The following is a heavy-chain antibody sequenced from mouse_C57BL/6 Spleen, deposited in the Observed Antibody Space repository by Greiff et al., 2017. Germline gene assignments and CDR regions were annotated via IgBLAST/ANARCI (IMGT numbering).Heavy chain of an antibody. CDR1: GYTFTDYY. Sequence: EVQLQPSGPELVKPGASVKISCKASGYTFTDYYMNWVKQSHGKSLEWIGDINPNNGGTSYNQKFKGKATLTVDKSSSTAYMELRSLTSEDSAVYYCAREGWSPYAMDYWGQGTSVTVSS. CDR2: INPNNGGT. V-gene: IGHV1-26*01. J-gene: IGHJ4*01. D-gene: IGHD2-3*01. CDR3: AREGWSPYAMDY.